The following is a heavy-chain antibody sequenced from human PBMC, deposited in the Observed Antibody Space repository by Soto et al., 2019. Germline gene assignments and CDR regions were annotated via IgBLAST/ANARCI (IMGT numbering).Heavy chain of an antibody. CDR2: IIPIFGTA. J-gene: IGHJ6*02. CDR1: GGTFSSYA. Sequence: ASVKVSCKASGGTFSSYAISWVLQAPGQGLEWMGGIIPIFGTANYAQKFQGRVTITADESTSTAYMELSSLRSEDTAVYYCAACRTSCSYYYYYGMDVWGQGTTVTVSS. V-gene: IGHV1-69*13. D-gene: IGHD2-2*01. CDR3: AACRTSCSYYYYYGMDV.